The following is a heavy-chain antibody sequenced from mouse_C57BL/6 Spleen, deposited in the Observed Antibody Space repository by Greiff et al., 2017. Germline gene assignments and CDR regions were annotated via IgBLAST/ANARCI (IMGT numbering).Heavy chain of an antibody. J-gene: IGHJ4*01. CDR3: AGGYDYYAMDY. Sequence: VQLQQSVAELVRPGASVKLSCTASGFNFKNTYMHWVKQRPEQGLEWIGRIDPANGNTKYAPKFQGKATITADTSSNTAYLQLNSLTSEDTAIYYCAGGYDYYAMDYWGQGTSVTVSS. CDR2: IDPANGNT. CDR1: GFNFKNTY. D-gene: IGHD3-1*01. V-gene: IGHV14-3*01.